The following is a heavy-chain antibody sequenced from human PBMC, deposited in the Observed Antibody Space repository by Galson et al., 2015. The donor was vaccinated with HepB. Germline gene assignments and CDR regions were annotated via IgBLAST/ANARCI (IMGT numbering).Heavy chain of an antibody. D-gene: IGHD6-13*01. CDR3: ARGPYSSSWYFYNWFDP. CDR2: INPNSGGT. J-gene: IGHJ5*02. Sequence: SVKVSCKASGYTFTGYYMHWVRQAPGQGLEWMGWINPNSGGTNYAQKFQGRVTMTRDTSISTAYMELSRLRSDDTAVYYCARGPYSSSWYFYNWFDPWGQGTLVTVSS. CDR1: GYTFTGYY. V-gene: IGHV1-2*02.